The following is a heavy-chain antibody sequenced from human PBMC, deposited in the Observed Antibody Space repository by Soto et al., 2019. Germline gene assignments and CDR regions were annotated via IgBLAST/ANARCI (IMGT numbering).Heavy chain of an antibody. Sequence: EVQLVESGGGLVKPGGSLRLSCAASGFTFSSYSMNWVRQAPGKGLEWCSSIRSRSSYIYYADSVKGRFTISRDNAKNSLYLQMNSLRAEDTAVYYCARVGRGYDPDRNNFVYWGQGTLVTVSS. CDR3: ARVGRGYDPDRNNFVY. CDR2: IRSRSSYI. J-gene: IGHJ4*02. D-gene: IGHD5-12*01. V-gene: IGHV3-21*01. CDR1: GFTFSSYS.